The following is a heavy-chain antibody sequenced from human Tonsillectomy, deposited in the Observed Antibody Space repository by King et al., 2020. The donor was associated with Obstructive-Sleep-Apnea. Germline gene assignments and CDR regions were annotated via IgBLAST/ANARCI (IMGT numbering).Heavy chain of an antibody. V-gene: IGHV3-30-3*01. CDR3: ARGPQLLWFGELLVDY. CDR2: ISYDGSNK. CDR1: GFTFSSYA. J-gene: IGHJ4*02. D-gene: IGHD3-10*01. Sequence: VQLVESGGGVVQPGRSLRLSCAASGFTFSSYAMHWVRQAPGKGLEGVTIISYDGSNKYYADSVKGRFTISSNNSKNTLYLQMNSLRAEETAVYYCARGPQLLWFGELLVDYWGQGTLVTVSS.